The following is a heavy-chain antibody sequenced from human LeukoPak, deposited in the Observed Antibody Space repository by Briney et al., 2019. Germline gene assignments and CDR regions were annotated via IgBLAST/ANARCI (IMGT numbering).Heavy chain of an antibody. D-gene: IGHD3-10*01. Sequence: SETLSLTCTVSGYSISSGYYWGWIRQPPGKGLEWIGNIYHSGSTYYNPSLKSRVTISVDTSKNQFSLKLSSVTAADTAVYYCARTRFPFNFDYWGQGTLVTVSS. V-gene: IGHV4-38-2*02. CDR3: ARTRFPFNFDY. CDR2: IYHSGST. J-gene: IGHJ4*02. CDR1: GYSISSGYY.